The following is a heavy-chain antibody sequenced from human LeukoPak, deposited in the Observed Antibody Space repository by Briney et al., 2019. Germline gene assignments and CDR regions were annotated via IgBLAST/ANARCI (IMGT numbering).Heavy chain of an antibody. J-gene: IGHJ3*02. CDR2: INPNSGGT. CDR1: GYTFTGYY. CDR3: ARGGADDYYGSGSRDAFDI. V-gene: IGHV1-2*04. D-gene: IGHD3-10*01. Sequence: GASVKVSCKASGYTFTGYYMHWVRQAPGQGLEWMGWINPNSGGTNYAQKFQGWVTMTRDTSISTAYMELSRLRSDDTAVYYCARGGADDYYGSGSRDAFDIWGQGTMVTVSS.